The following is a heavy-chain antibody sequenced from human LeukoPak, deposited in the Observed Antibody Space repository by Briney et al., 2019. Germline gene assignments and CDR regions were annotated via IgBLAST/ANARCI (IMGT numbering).Heavy chain of an antibody. Sequence: PSGTLSLTCAVSGGSISSSNWWSWVRQPPGKGLEWIGEIYHSGSTNYNPSLKSRVTISVDKSKNQFSLKLSSVTAADTAVYYCARPENYYDSSGLDYWGQGTLVTVSS. CDR2: IYHSGST. J-gene: IGHJ4*02. D-gene: IGHD3-22*01. CDR1: GGSISSSNW. CDR3: ARPENYYDSSGLDY. V-gene: IGHV4-4*02.